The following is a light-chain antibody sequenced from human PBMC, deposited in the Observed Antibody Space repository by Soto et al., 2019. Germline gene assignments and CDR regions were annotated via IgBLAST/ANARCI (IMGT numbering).Light chain of an antibody. CDR1: QIVGGDT. CDR3: QQYASSPRT. CDR2: DAS. J-gene: IGKJ1*01. Sequence: EIVLTQSPGTLSLSPGERATLSCRASQIVGGDTLAWYQQKPGQAPRLLIYDASSRATGIPDRFSGSGSGTDFTLTISRLEPEDFAVYYCQQYASSPRTFGQGAKVDIK. V-gene: IGKV3-20*01.